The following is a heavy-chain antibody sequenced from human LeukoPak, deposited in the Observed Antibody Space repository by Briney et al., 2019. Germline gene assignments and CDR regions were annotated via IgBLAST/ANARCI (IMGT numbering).Heavy chain of an antibody. CDR2: IYTSGST. Sequence: PSQTLSLTCTVSGGSISSGSYYWSWIRQPAGKGLEWIGRIYTSGSTNYNPSLKSRVTISVDTSKNRFSLKLSSVTAADTAVYYCARGITIFGVVTAMDVWGQGTTVTVSS. CDR1: GGSISSGSYY. D-gene: IGHD3-3*01. J-gene: IGHJ6*02. CDR3: ARGITIFGVVTAMDV. V-gene: IGHV4-61*02.